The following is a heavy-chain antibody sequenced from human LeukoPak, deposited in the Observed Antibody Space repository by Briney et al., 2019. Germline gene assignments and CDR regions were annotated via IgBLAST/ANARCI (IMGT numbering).Heavy chain of an antibody. Sequence: SETLSLTCTVSGGSISSSSYYWGWIRQPPGKGLEWIGSIYYSGSTYYNPSLKSRVTISVDTSKNQFSLKLSSVTAADTAVYYCARVYSRPIIAAAANGDYFDYWGQGTLVTVSS. CDR3: ARVYSRPIIAAAANGDYFDY. J-gene: IGHJ4*02. CDR1: GGSISSSSYY. V-gene: IGHV4-39*01. D-gene: IGHD6-13*01. CDR2: IYYSGST.